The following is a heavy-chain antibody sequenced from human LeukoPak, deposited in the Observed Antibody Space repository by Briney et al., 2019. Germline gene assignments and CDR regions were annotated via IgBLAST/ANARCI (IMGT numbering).Heavy chain of an antibody. Sequence: GASVKVSCKASGYTFSGYYMHWVRQAPGQGLESMGWINSNSGARNYAPKFQGRVTFSRVNSISTAYMELSSLRSDDAAIYYCARGRGGATTGFDHWGQGTLVTVS. CDR2: INSNSGAR. CDR3: ARGRGGATTGFDH. J-gene: IGHJ4*02. CDR1: GYTFSGYY. V-gene: IGHV1-2*02. D-gene: IGHD1-26*01.